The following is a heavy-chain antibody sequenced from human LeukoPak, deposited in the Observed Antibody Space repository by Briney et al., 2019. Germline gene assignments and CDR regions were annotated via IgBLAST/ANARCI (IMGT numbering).Heavy chain of an antibody. CDR3: ATGGYSGYDGPYFDY. Sequence: ASVKVSCKDSGYTLTELSMHWVRQAPGKGLEWMGGFDPEDGETIYAQKFQGRVTMTEDTSTDTAYMELSSLRSEDTAVYYCATGGYSGYDGPYFDYWGQGTLVTVSS. J-gene: IGHJ4*02. CDR2: FDPEDGET. CDR1: GYTLTELS. D-gene: IGHD5-12*01. V-gene: IGHV1-24*01.